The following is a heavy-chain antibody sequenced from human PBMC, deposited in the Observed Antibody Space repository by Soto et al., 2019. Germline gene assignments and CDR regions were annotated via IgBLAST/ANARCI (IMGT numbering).Heavy chain of an antibody. Sequence: SETLSLTCTVSGGPISSGDYYWSWIRQPPGKGLEWIGYIYYSGSTYYNPSLKSRVTISVDTSKNQFSLKLSSVTAADTAVYYCARGNVLRFLEWINWFDPWGQGTLVTVSS. CDR1: GGPISSGDYY. CDR3: ARGNVLRFLEWINWFDP. V-gene: IGHV4-30-4*01. CDR2: IYYSGST. D-gene: IGHD3-3*01. J-gene: IGHJ5*02.